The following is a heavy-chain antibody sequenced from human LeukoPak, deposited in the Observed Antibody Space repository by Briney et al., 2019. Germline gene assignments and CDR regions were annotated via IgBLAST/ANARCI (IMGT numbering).Heavy chain of an antibody. CDR1: GYSFTSYW. V-gene: IGHV5-51*01. CDR3: ARPSSSYDDAFDI. D-gene: IGHD6-6*01. CDR2: IYPGDSDT. J-gene: IGHJ3*02. Sequence: GESLKISCKGSGYSFTSYWIGWVRQMPGKGLEWMGIIYPGDSDTRYSPSFQGQVTISADKSISTAYLQWSSLKASDTAMYYCARPSSSYDDAFDIWGQGTMVTVSS.